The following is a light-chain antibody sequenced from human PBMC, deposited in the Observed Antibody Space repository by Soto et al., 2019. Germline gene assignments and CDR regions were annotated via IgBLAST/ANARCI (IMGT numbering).Light chain of an antibody. J-gene: IGKJ2*01. CDR2: AAS. V-gene: IGKV1-12*01. CDR3: QQGNSFPPYT. Sequence: DIQMTQSPSSVSASVGDRVTITCRASQDISSWLAWYQQKPGKAPKLLIYAASSLQSGVPSRFSGSGSGTDFTLTISSLQPEDFATYYCQQGNSFPPYTFGQGTKLEI. CDR1: QDISSW.